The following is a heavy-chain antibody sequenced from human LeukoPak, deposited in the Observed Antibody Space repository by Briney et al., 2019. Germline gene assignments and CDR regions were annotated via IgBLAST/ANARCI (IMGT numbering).Heavy chain of an antibody. CDR1: GGTFSSYV. CDR3: ARDNYGAEEGIGSSLVWFDP. CDR2: IDTSTGNP. V-gene: IGHV7-4-1*02. D-gene: IGHD6-13*01. J-gene: IGHJ5*02. Sequence: GASVKVSCKASGGTFSSYVINWVRQAPGQGLEWMGWIDTSTGNPTYAQGFTEQFVFSLDTSVSTAYLQISSLKTEDTAVYYCARDNYGAEEGIGSSLVWFDPWGQGTLVTVSS.